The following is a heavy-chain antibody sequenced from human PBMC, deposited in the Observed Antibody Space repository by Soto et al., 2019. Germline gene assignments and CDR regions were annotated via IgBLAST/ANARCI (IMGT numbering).Heavy chain of an antibody. Sequence: QVQLQESGPGLVKPSETLSLSCSVSGGSISGHYWSWVRQTPGKGLEWIGYMYYSGSTNYNPSLKSRVTISVDTSKTHFSLRLTSVTAADTAVYYCARGPYYDLIWNYYYMDVWDKGTTVTVSS. CDR3: ARGPYYDLIWNYYYMDV. V-gene: IGHV4-59*08. D-gene: IGHD3-16*01. CDR1: GGSISGHY. J-gene: IGHJ6*03. CDR2: MYYSGST.